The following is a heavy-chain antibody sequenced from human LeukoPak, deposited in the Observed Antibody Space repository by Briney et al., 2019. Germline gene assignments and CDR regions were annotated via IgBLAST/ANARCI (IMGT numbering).Heavy chain of an antibody. CDR2: ISAYNGNT. Sequence: ASVKVSRKASGYTFTSYGISWVRQAPGQGLEWMGWISAYNGNTNYAQKLQGRVTMTTDTSTSTAYMELRSLRSDDTAVYYCARDSLQYYGSGSYRDFDYWGQGTLVTVSS. J-gene: IGHJ4*02. CDR1: GYTFTSYG. V-gene: IGHV1-18*01. D-gene: IGHD3-10*01. CDR3: ARDSLQYYGSGSYRDFDY.